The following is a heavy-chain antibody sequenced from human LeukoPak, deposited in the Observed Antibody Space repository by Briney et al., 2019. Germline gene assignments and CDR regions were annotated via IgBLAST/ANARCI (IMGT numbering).Heavy chain of an antibody. D-gene: IGHD2-21*02. Sequence: ETLSLTCAVYGGSFSGYYWSWIRQPPGKGLEWIGEINHSGSTNYNPSLKSRVTISVDTSKNQFSLKLSSVTAADTAVYYCARHDIVVVTAILRGLGRGSSWFDPWGQGTLVTVSS. CDR3: ARHDIVVVTAILRGLGRGSSWFDP. J-gene: IGHJ5*02. V-gene: IGHV4-34*01. CDR1: GGSFSGYY. CDR2: INHSGST.